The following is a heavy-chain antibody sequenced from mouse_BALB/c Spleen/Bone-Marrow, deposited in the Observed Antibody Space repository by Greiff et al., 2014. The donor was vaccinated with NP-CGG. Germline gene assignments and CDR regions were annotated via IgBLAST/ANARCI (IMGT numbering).Heavy chain of an antibody. Sequence: VQLQQSDAELVKPGASVKISCKASGYTFTDYAIHWVKQKPEQGLEWIGYISPGTGSIKYNEKFKDKATLTADKSSSTAYMQLNSLTSEDSTVYFCNCYDSSFDYWGPGTTLTVSS. V-gene: IGHV1S53*02. D-gene: IGHD2-12*01. CDR1: GYTFTDYA. CDR2: ISPGTGSI. CDR3: NCYDSSFDY. J-gene: IGHJ2*01.